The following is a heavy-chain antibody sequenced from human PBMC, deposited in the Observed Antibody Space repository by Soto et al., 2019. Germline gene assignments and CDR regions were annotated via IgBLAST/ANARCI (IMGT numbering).Heavy chain of an antibody. CDR3: ARGDDIWTASVFDY. V-gene: IGHV3-23*01. Sequence: EVQLLESGGGLVQPGGSLRLSFAAPGCTFRNFAKSWVRQAPGKGLEWFSTISGSGGSTFYAVPVKGRFTISRDNSRTTLYLQMISLRAEDTAIYSCARGDDIWTASVFDYRGQGTQVMVAS. CDR1: GCTFRNFA. J-gene: IGHJ4*02. CDR2: ISGSGGST. D-gene: IGHD3-9*01.